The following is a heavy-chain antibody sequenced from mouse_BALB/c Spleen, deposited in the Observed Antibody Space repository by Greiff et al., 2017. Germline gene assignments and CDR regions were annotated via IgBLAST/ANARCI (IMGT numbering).Heavy chain of an antibody. CDR3: ARSGGEGWFAY. D-gene: IGHD3-1*01. V-gene: IGHV1S137*01. CDR1: GYTFTDYA. Sequence: VKLVESGAELVRPGVSVKISCKGSGYTFTDYAMDWVKQSHAKSLEWIGVISTYYGDASYNQKFKGKATMTVDKSSSTAYMELARLTSEDSAIYYCARSGGEGWFAYWGQGTLVTVSA. J-gene: IGHJ3*01. CDR2: ISTYYGDA.